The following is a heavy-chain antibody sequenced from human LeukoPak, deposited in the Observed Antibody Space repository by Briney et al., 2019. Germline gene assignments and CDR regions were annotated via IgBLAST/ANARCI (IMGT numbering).Heavy chain of an antibody. V-gene: IGHV4-61*02. CDR3: AREYSSSSDRYLGY. CDR2: IYTSGST. J-gene: IGHJ4*02. CDR1: GVSISSGSYY. Sequence: RPSETLSLTCTVSGVSISSGSYYWSWIRQPAGKGLEWIGRIYTSGSTNYNPSLKSRVTMSVDTSKNQFSLKLSSVTAADTAVYYCAREYSSSSDRYLGYWGQGTLVTVSS. D-gene: IGHD6-6*01.